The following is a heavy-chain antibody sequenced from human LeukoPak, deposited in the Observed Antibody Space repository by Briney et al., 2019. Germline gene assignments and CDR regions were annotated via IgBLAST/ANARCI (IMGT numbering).Heavy chain of an antibody. V-gene: IGHV3-7*03. CDR1: GFTFSNYW. D-gene: IGHD5-24*01. Sequence: GGSLRLSCAASGFTFSNYWMSWVRQAPGKGPEWVANIKQDGSEIYYVDAVKGRFTISRDNAKNSLYLQMNSLRAEDTAVYYCARRDGYSIFDYWGQGTLVTVSS. CDR3: ARRDGYSIFDY. CDR2: IKQDGSEI. J-gene: IGHJ4*02.